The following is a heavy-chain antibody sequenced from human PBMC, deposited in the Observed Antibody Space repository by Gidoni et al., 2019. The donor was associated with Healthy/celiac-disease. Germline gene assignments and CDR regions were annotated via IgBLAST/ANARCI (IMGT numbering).Heavy chain of an antibody. Sequence: QVQLQESGPGLVKPSETLSLTCTVSGGSISSSDWSWIRQPPGKGLEWIGYIYYRGSTNYNPSLKSRVTISVDTSKNQFSLKLSSVTAADTAVYYCARAPYNWNTREGVHYYYYMDVWGKGTTVTVSS. V-gene: IGHV4-59*01. CDR2: IYYRGST. D-gene: IGHD1-20*01. CDR3: ARAPYNWNTREGVHYYYYMDV. J-gene: IGHJ6*03. CDR1: GGSISSSD.